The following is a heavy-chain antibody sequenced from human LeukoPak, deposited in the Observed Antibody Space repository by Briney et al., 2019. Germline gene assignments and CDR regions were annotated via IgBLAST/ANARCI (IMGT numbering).Heavy chain of an antibody. V-gene: IGHV1-46*03. CDR3: ARGYCSSASCSPGAY. D-gene: IGHD2-2*01. CDR2: INPIGGDT. CDR1: GYTFTSNF. Sequence: GASVKVSCKASGYTFTSNFMYWVRQAPGQGLEWMGLINPIGGDTNYAQKFQGRVTMTRDTSTSTVYMELSSLRSEDTALYYCARGYCSSASCSPGAYWGQGTLVNVSS. J-gene: IGHJ4*02.